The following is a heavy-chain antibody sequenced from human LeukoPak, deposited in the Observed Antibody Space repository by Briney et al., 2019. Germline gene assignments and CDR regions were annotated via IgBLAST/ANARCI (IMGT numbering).Heavy chain of an antibody. CDR1: GFTFSSYA. J-gene: IGHJ4*02. CDR3: ATEYYYDSSGYFNSGLDY. D-gene: IGHD3-22*01. CDR2: ISGSGGST. Sequence: GGSLRLSCAASGFTFSSYAMSWVRQAPGKGLEWVSVISGSGGSTYYANSVKGRFTISRDNSKNTLYLQMNSLRAEDTAVYYCATEYYYDSSGYFNSGLDYWGQGTLVTVSS. V-gene: IGHV3-23*01.